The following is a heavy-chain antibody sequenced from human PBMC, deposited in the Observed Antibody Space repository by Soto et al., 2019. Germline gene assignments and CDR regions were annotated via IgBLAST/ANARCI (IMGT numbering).Heavy chain of an antibody. CDR2: LIPILDVT. Sequence: VQLVQSGAEVRKPGSSVEVSCMASGSTFSSYTVNWVRQSLGQVLEWIGMLIPILDVTHYARRFQGRVTITADKSRKTAYMELTILTSEDTAVYYCARRRYCGVDCYNKFYYGMDVWGQGTTVTVSS. D-gene: IGHD2-21*02. CDR3: ARRRYCGVDCYNKFYYGMDV. J-gene: IGHJ6*02. CDR1: GSTFSSYT. V-gene: IGHV1-69*02.